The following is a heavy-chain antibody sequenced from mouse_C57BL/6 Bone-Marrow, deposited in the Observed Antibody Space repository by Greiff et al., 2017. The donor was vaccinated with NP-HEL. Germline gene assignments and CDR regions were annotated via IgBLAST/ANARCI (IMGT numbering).Heavy chain of an antibody. Sequence: EVKLEESGGGLVKPGGSLKLSCAASGFTFSSYAMSWVRQTPEKRLEWVATISDGGSYTYYPDNVKGRFTISRDNAKNNLYLQVSHLKSEDTAMYYCVFYPFFDYWGQGTTLTVSS. CDR1: GFTFSSYA. CDR2: ISDGGSYT. J-gene: IGHJ2*01. V-gene: IGHV5-4*03. CDR3: VFYPFFDY.